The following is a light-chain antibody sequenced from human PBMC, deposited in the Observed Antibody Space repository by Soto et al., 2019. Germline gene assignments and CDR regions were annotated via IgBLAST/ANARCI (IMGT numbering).Light chain of an antibody. CDR1: QTFSSSY. CDR2: SAS. V-gene: IGKV3D-15*01. J-gene: IGKJ1*01. CDR3: QQYNNWPTGT. Sequence: EIVLTQSPGTLSLSPGERATLSCRASQTFSSSYLAWYQQKPGQAPRLLIYSASTRATGIPARFSGSGSGTEFTLTISSLQSEDFAVYYCQQYNNWPTGTFGQGTKVDIK.